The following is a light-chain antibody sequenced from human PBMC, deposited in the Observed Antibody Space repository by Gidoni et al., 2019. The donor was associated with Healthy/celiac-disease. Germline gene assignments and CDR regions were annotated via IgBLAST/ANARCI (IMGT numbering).Light chain of an antibody. V-gene: IGKV3-20*01. CDR3: QQYGSSPET. CDR1: QSVSSSY. CDR2: GAS. Sequence: EIVLTQSPATLSLSPGERATLSCRASQSVSSSYLAWYQQKPGQAPRLLIYGASSRATGIPDRFSGSGSGTDFTLTISRLEPEDFAVYYCQQYGSSPETFGRGTKVEIK. J-gene: IGKJ1*01.